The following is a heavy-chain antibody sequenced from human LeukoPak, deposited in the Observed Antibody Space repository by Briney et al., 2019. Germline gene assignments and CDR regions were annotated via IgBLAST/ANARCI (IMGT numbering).Heavy chain of an antibody. J-gene: IGHJ4*02. CDR2: VDPNTGDT. CDR3: ARDQDYRNYVAEY. Sequence: ASVKVSCKASGYTFTGYYMHWVRQAPGQGLEWMGCVDPNTGDTNYAQKFQGWVTMTRDTSISTAYLELSRLRSDDTAVYYCARDQDYRNYVAEYWGQGTLVTVSS. V-gene: IGHV1-2*04. CDR1: GYTFTGYY. D-gene: IGHD4-11*01.